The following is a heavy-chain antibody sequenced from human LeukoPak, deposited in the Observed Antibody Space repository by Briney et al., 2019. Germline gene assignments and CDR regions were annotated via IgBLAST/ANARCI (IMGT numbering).Heavy chain of an antibody. CDR3: ARALRYLEWWEDYYYMDV. CDR2: INPNSGDT. Sequence: ASVKVSCKASGYTFTGYYMHWVRQAPGQGLEWMGLINPNSGDTNYAHKLQGRDTLTRDTSISTAYIELSRLRSDDTAVYYCARALRYLEWWEDYYYMDVWGKGTTVTVSS. J-gene: IGHJ6*03. D-gene: IGHD3-3*01. V-gene: IGHV1-2*06. CDR1: GYTFTGYY.